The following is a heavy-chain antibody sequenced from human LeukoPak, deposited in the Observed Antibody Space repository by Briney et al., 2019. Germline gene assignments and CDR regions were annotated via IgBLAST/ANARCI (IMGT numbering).Heavy chain of an antibody. CDR3: ARWTGLSDAFDI. CDR1: GGSISSGDYY. V-gene: IGHV4-30-4*08. D-gene: IGHD3/OR15-3a*01. Sequence: SRTLSLTCTVSGGSISSGDYYWSWIRQPPGKGLEWIGYIYYSGSTYYNPSLKSRVTISVDTSKNQFSLKLSSVTAADTAVYYCARWTGLSDAFDIWGQGTMVTVSS. CDR2: IYYSGST. J-gene: IGHJ3*02.